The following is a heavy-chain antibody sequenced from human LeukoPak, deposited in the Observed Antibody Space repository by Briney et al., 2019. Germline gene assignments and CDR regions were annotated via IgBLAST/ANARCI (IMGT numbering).Heavy chain of an antibody. D-gene: IGHD3-16*02. Sequence: GGSLRLSCAASGFTVSSNYMSWVRQAPGKGLEWVSVIYSGGSTYYADSVKGRFTISRHNSKNTLYLQMNSLRAEDTAVYYCAARMITFGGVIEDWGQGTLVTVSS. CDR2: IYSGGST. V-gene: IGHV3-53*04. CDR3: AARMITFGGVIED. CDR1: GFTVSSNY. J-gene: IGHJ4*02.